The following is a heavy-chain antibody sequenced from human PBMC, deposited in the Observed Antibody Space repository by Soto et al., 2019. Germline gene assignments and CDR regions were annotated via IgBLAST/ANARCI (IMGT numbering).Heavy chain of an antibody. Sequence: PSETLSLTCTVSGGSISSSNYYWGWIRQPPGKGLEWIGSIYYSGSTYYNPSLKSRVTISVDTSKNQFSLKLSSVTAADTAVYYCARRRRDRRGYSGYDGRFDYWGQGTLVTVSS. CDR3: ARRRRDRRGYSGYDGRFDY. J-gene: IGHJ4*02. CDR2: IYYSGST. CDR1: GGSISSSNYY. D-gene: IGHD5-12*01. V-gene: IGHV4-39*01.